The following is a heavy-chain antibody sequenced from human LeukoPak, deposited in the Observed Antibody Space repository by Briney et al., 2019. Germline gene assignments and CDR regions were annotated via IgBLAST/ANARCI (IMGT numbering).Heavy chain of an antibody. Sequence: ASVKVSCKASGYTFTRHGISWVRQAPGQGLEWMGWISAYSGNTNYAQKLQGRVTMTTDTSTTTAYMELRSLRSDDTAVYFCARDGADCGGDCYSGYWGQGTLVTVSS. CDR1: GYTFTRHG. D-gene: IGHD2-21*02. CDR2: ISAYSGNT. V-gene: IGHV1-18*01. J-gene: IGHJ4*02. CDR3: ARDGADCGGDCYSGY.